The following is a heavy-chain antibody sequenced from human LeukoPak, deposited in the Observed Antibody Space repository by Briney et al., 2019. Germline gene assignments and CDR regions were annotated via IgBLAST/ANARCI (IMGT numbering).Heavy chain of an antibody. J-gene: IGHJ6*02. CDR2: ISASGGST. CDR3: AKTRNYYYDGVDV. Sequence: GGSLRLSCVASGFTFSSYGMSWVRQAPGKGLEWLSGISASGGSTYYADSVKGRFTISRDNSQNTLYVQMNSLRAEDTALYYCAKTRNYYYDGVDVWGQGTTVTVSS. CDR1: GFTFSSYG. V-gene: IGHV3-23*01.